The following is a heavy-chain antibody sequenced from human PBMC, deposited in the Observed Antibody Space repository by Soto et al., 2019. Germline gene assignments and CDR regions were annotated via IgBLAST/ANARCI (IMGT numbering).Heavy chain of an antibody. Sequence: ASVKVSCKASGYTFTSYDINWVRQATGQGLEWMGWMNPNSGNTGYAQKFQGRVTMTRNTSISTAYMELSSLRSEDTAVYYCARGLETTVTDYYYYYMDVWGKGTTVTVSS. V-gene: IGHV1-8*01. D-gene: IGHD4-17*01. CDR1: GYTFTSYD. CDR2: MNPNSGNT. J-gene: IGHJ6*03. CDR3: ARGLETTVTDYYYYYMDV.